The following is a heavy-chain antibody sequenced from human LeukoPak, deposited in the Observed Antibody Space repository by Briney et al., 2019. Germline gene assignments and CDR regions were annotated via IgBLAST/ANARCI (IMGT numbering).Heavy chain of an antibody. CDR2: ISWNSGSI. CDR3: ARDRSIGYCSSTSCSTYYYYYYGMDV. Sequence: GGSLRLSCAGSGFIFNNYAMHWVRQPPGKGLEWVSGISWNSGSIDYADSVKGRFTISRDNAKNSLYLQMNSLRAEDPAVYYCARDRSIGYCSSTSCSTYYYYYYGMDVWGQGTTVTVSS. J-gene: IGHJ6*02. V-gene: IGHV3-9*01. D-gene: IGHD2-2*01. CDR1: GFIFNNYA.